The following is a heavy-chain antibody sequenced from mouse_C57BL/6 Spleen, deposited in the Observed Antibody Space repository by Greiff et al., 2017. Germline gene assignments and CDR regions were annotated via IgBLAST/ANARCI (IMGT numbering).Heavy chain of an antibody. CDR3: ARSRPITTVVDTPFAD. D-gene: IGHD1-1*01. J-gene: IGHJ3*01. CDR2: IYPRSGNT. Sequence: QVQLQQSGAELARPGASVKLSCKASGYTFTSYGISWVKQRTGQGLEWIGEIYPRSGNTYYNEKFKGKATLTADKSSSTAYMELRSLTSEDAAVSSCARSRPITTVVDTPFADWGQGTLVTV. CDR1: GYTFTSYG. V-gene: IGHV1-81*01.